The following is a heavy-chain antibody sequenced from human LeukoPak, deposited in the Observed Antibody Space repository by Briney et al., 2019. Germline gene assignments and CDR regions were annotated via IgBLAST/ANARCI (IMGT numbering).Heavy chain of an antibody. CDR1: GYSISSGYY. Sequence: SETLSLTCTVSGYSISSGYYWGWIRQPPGKGLEWIGSIYHSGSTYYKPSLKSRVTISVDTSKNQFSLKLSSVTAADTAVYYCARYSSGAFVDAWGKGTTVTISS. J-gene: IGHJ6*04. CDR2: IYHSGST. CDR3: ARYSSGAFVDA. V-gene: IGHV4-38-2*02. D-gene: IGHD6-19*01.